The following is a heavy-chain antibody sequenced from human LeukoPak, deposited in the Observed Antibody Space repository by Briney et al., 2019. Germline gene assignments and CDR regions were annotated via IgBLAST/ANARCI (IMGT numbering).Heavy chain of an antibody. D-gene: IGHD4-11*01. CDR1: GYTFTSYG. Sequence: ASVKVSCKASGYTFTSYGISWVRQAPGQGLEWMGWISAYNGNTNYAQKLQGRVTMTTDTSTSTAYMELRSLRSDDTAVYYCASLRERSYYARGFDYWGQGTLVTASS. V-gene: IGHV1-18*01. CDR3: ASLRERSYYARGFDY. CDR2: ISAYNGNT. J-gene: IGHJ4*02.